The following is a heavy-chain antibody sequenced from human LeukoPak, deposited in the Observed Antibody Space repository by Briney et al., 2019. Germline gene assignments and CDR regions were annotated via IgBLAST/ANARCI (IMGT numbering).Heavy chain of an antibody. CDR2: ISYDGSNK. V-gene: IGHV3-30-3*01. CDR3: AKDSMTTVTTYAFDI. Sequence: GRSLRLSCAASGFTFSSYAMHWVRQAPGKGLEWVAVISYDGSNKYYADSVKGRFTISRDNSKNTLYLQMNSLRAEDTAVYYCAKDSMTTVTTYAFDIWGQGTMVTVSS. CDR1: GFTFSSYA. D-gene: IGHD4-17*01. J-gene: IGHJ3*02.